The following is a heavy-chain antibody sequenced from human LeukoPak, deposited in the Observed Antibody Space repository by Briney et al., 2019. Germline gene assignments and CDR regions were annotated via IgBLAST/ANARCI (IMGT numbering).Heavy chain of an antibody. D-gene: IGHD3-22*01. CDR3: ARPSSSGYYRDAFDI. CDR1: GGTFSSYA. J-gene: IGHJ3*02. CDR2: IIPIFGTA. Sequence: ASLKVSCKASGGTFSSYAISWVRQAPGQGLEWMGGIIPIFGTANYAQKFQGRVTITADESTRTAYMELSSLRSEDTAVYYCARPSSSGYYRDAFDIWGQGTMVTVSS. V-gene: IGHV1-69*13.